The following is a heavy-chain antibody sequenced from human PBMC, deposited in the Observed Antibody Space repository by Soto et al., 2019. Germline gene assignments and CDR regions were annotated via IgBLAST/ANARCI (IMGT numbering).Heavy chain of an antibody. D-gene: IGHD3-10*01. Sequence: GGSLRLSCAASGFTFSSYGMHWVRQAPGKGLEWVAVISYDGSNKYYADSVKGRFTISRDNSKNTLYLQMNSLRAEDTAVYYCAKDRLLGEYYFDYWGQGTLVTVSS. V-gene: IGHV3-30*18. CDR3: AKDRLLGEYYFDY. CDR2: ISYDGSNK. J-gene: IGHJ4*02. CDR1: GFTFSSYG.